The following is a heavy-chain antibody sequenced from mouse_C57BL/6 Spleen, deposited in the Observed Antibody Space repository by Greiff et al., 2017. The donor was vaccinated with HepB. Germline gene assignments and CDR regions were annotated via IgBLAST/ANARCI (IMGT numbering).Heavy chain of an antibody. CDR2: INPSSGYT. Sequence: VKLVESGAELARPGASVKMSCKASGYTFTSYTMHWVKQRPGQGLEWIGYINPSSGYTKYNQKFKDKATLTADKSSSTAYMQLSSLTSEDSAVYYCAKGDSSGYVDYWGQGTTLTVSS. D-gene: IGHD3-2*02. CDR1: GYTFTSYT. J-gene: IGHJ2*01. CDR3: AKGDSSGYVDY. V-gene: IGHV1-4*01.